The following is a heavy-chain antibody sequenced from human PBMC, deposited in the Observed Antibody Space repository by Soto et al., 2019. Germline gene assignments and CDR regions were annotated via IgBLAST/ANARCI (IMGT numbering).Heavy chain of an antibody. D-gene: IGHD3-3*01. J-gene: IGHJ6*02. V-gene: IGHV3-48*02. Sequence: EVQLVESGGGLVQPGGSLRLSCAASGFTFSSYSMNWVRQAPGKGLEWVSYISSSSSTIYYADSVKGRFTISRDNAKNSLYLQMNSLRDEDTAVYYCARDLLRVLEWHGMDVWGQGTTVTVSS. CDR1: GFTFSSYS. CDR3: ARDLLRVLEWHGMDV. CDR2: ISSSSSTI.